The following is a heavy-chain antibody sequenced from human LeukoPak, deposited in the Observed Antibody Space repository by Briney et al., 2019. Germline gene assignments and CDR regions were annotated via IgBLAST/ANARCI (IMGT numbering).Heavy chain of an antibody. CDR1: GFTFSNYA. CDR2: ISYDGSNK. V-gene: IGHV3-30-3*01. D-gene: IGHD7-27*01. CDR3: ARDLLGSLAFDI. Sequence: GGSLRLSCAASGFTFSNYAMHWVRQAPGKGLEWVTVISYDGSNKYYTDSVKGRFTISRDNSKNTLYLQMNSLRAEDTAVYYCARDLLGSLAFDIWGQGTMVTVSS. J-gene: IGHJ3*02.